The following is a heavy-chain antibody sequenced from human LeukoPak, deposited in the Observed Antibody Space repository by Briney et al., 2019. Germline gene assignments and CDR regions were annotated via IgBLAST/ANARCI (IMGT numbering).Heavy chain of an antibody. Sequence: PSQTLSLTCAVSGGSISSGGYYWSWIRQPPGKGLEWIGYIYYSGSTNYNPSLKSRVTISVDTSKNQFSLKLSSVTAADTAVYYCARGSGYFDWFMRDYYYYYYMDVWGKGTTVTISS. CDR2: IYYSGST. D-gene: IGHD3-9*01. CDR1: GGSISSGGYY. CDR3: ARGSGYFDWFMRDYYYYYYMDV. J-gene: IGHJ6*03. V-gene: IGHV4-61*08.